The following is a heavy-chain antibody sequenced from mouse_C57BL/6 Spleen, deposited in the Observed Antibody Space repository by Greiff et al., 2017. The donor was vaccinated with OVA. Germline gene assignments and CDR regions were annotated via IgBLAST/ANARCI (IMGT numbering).Heavy chain of an antibody. V-gene: IGHV1-61*01. CDR1: GYTFTSYW. CDR2: IYPSDSET. J-gene: IGHJ2*01. D-gene: IGHD4-1*01. Sequence: QVQLQQPGAELVRPGSSVKLSCKASGYTFTSYWMDWVKPRPGQGLEWIGNIYPSDSETHYNQKFKDKATLTVDKSSSTAYMQLSSLTSEDSAVYYCARREALGRFDYWGQGTTLTVSS. CDR3: ARREALGRFDY.